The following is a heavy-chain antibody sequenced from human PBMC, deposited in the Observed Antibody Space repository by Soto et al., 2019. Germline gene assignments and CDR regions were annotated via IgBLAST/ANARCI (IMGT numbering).Heavy chain of an antibody. CDR1: GFPFSPYA. Sequence: VQLLESGGGLVQPGGSLRLSCTASGFPFSPYAMNWVRQGPGKRLEWVADISGSGDSARYADSVRGRFTISRDNSRDTLYLQMNSLRVDDTAVYYCGKERRGSGWSVCNFWGQGALVTVSS. J-gene: IGHJ4*02. CDR2: ISGSGDSA. V-gene: IGHV3-23*01. CDR3: GKERRGSGWSVCNF. D-gene: IGHD6-19*01.